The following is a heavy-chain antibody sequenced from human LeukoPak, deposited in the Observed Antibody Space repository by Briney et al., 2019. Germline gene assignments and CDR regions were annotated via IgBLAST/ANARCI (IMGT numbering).Heavy chain of an antibody. J-gene: IGHJ4*02. CDR2: INPNSCGT. CDR1: GYTFTGYY. CDR3: AREDYYGSGSYYWVY. D-gene: IGHD3-10*01. V-gene: IGHV1-2*02. Sequence: ASVKVSFKASGYTFTGYYMHWVRQAPGQGLEWMGWINPNSCGTNYAQKFQGRVIMTRDTSISTAYMELSRLRSDDTAVYYCAREDYYGSGSYYWVYWGQGTLVTVSS.